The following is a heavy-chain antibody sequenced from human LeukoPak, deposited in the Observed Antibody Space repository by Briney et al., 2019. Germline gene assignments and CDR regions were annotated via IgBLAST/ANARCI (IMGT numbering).Heavy chain of an antibody. CDR2: INHSGST. J-gene: IGHJ4*02. D-gene: IGHD6-13*01. V-gene: IGHV4-34*01. CDR1: GGSFSGYY. CDR3: AGGLIAAAPVDY. Sequence: SETLSLTCAVYGGSFSGYYWSWIRQPPGKGLEWIGEINHSGSTNYNPSLKSRVTISVDTSRNQFSLKLSSVTAADTAVYYCAGGLIAAAPVDYWGQGTLVTVSS.